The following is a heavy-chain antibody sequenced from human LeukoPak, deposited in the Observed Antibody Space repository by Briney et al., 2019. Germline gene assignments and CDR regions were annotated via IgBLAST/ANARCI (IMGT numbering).Heavy chain of an antibody. CDR2: IYSGGLT. Sequence: GGSLRLSCAASGFTVSSNYMSWVRQAPGKGLEWVSVIYSGGLTYYADSVEGRFTISRDNSKNTLYLQVDSLRAEDTAVYCCARASLSLVRGVIIPSFYYFDYWGQGTLVTVSS. J-gene: IGHJ4*02. CDR3: ARASLSLVRGVIIPSFYYFDY. V-gene: IGHV3-66*01. D-gene: IGHD3-10*01. CDR1: GFTVSSNY.